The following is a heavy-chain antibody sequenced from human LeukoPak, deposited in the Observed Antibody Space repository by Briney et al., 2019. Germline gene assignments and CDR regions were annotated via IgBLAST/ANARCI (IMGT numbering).Heavy chain of an antibody. Sequence: SETLSLTCTVSGGSISSYYWSWIRQSPGKGLECIGYIHYTGSTNYNPSLKGRVTISVETSKNQFSLKLKSVTAADTAVYYCARGGYYGSGNDFRFDPWGQGTLVTVSS. CDR1: GGSISSYY. J-gene: IGHJ5*02. CDR3: ARGGYYGSGNDFRFDP. V-gene: IGHV4-59*01. CDR2: IHYTGST. D-gene: IGHD3-10*01.